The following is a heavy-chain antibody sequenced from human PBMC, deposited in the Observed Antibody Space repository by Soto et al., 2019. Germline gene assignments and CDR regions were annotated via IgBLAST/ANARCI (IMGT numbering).Heavy chain of an antibody. J-gene: IGHJ4*02. CDR2: IRSDSNHI. V-gene: IGHV3-48*02. CDR1: GFIFSSFS. CDR3: ARDLAYAFDY. D-gene: IGHD3-16*01. Sequence: GGSLRLSCAASGFIFSSFSMNWIRQAPGKGLEWLSYIRSDSNHIGYADSVRGRFTISSDIAKNSLFLQMSSLRDEDAAVYYCARDLAYAFDYWGQGTLVTVSS.